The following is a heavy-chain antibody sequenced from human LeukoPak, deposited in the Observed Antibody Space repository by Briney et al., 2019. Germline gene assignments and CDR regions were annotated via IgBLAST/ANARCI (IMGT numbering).Heavy chain of an antibody. Sequence: GGSLRLSCAASGFTFDDYTMHWVRQAPGKVLEWVSLISWDGGSTYYADSVKGRFTISRDNSKNSLYLQMNSLRTEDTALYYCASGWYRYYFDYWGQGTLVTVSS. V-gene: IGHV3-43*01. D-gene: IGHD6-19*01. CDR2: ISWDGGST. J-gene: IGHJ4*02. CDR1: GFTFDDYT. CDR3: ASGWYRYYFDY.